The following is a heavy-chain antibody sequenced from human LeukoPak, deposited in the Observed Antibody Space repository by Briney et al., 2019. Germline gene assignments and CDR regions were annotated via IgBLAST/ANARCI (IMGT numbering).Heavy chain of an antibody. Sequence: GASVNVSCKASGGTFSSYAISWVRQAPGQGLEWMGGIIPIFGTANYAQKFQGRVTITADESTSTAYMELSSLRSEDTAVYYCARDTDKDTRFDYWGQGTLVTVSS. D-gene: IGHD3-3*01. CDR2: IIPIFGTA. CDR1: GGTFSSYA. J-gene: IGHJ4*02. V-gene: IGHV1-69*13. CDR3: ARDTDKDTRFDY.